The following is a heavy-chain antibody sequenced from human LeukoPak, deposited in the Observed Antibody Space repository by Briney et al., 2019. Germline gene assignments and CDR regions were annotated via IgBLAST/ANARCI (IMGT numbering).Heavy chain of an antibody. V-gene: IGHV3-23*01. D-gene: IGHD2-15*01. CDR1: GFTFSNYV. CDR2: ITASGDST. Sequence: GGSLRLSCAASGFTFSNYVMIWVRQAPGKGLEWVSGITASGDSTYYGDSVKGRFTMSRNNSKNTVYLQMNSLRVDDTAVYFCARRDIVVVVSASDYWGQGTLVTVSS. CDR3: ARRDIVVVVSASDY. J-gene: IGHJ4*02.